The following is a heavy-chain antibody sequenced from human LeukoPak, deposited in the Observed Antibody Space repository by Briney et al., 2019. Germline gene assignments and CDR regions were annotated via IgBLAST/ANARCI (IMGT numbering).Heavy chain of an antibody. CDR2: ISYDGSNK. V-gene: IGHV3-30-3*01. CDR3: AKGAPYYDILTGYYYH. J-gene: IGHJ3*01. Sequence: PGGSLRLSCAASGFTFSSYAMHWVRQAPGKGLEWVAVISYDGSNKYYADSVKGRFTISRDNSKNTLYLQMNSLRAEDTAVYYCAKGAPYYDILTGYYYHWGQGTMVTVSS. D-gene: IGHD3-9*01. CDR1: GFTFSSYA.